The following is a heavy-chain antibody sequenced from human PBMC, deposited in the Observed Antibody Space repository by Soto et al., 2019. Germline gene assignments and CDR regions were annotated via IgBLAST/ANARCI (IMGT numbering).Heavy chain of an antibody. CDR3: AREHDTLYYFDY. Sequence: GALRLSCEASGFPFSRYAMHWVRPAPGKRLEWVAVISYVGSNTYYADSVKGRFTISRDNSKNTLYLQMNSLRAEDTAVYYYAREHDTLYYFDYWGQGTLVNVSA. V-gene: IGHV3-30-3*01. J-gene: IGHJ4*02. D-gene: IGHD3-22*01. CDR1: GFPFSRYA. CDR2: ISYVGSNT.